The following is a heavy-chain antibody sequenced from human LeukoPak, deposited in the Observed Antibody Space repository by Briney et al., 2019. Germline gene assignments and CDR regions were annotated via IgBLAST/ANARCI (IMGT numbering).Heavy chain of an antibody. CDR1: GFTFSNYS. J-gene: IGHJ3*02. D-gene: IGHD6-19*01. CDR3: ATAGFTAVDVFFSAFDI. CDR2: ISSSSSYI. Sequence: GGSLRLSCAASGFTFSNYSMNWVRQAPGKGLEWVSSISSSSSYIYYADSVKGRFTISRDNAKNSLYLQMNSLRAEDTAVYYCATAGFTAVDVFFSAFDIWGQGTMVTVSS. V-gene: IGHV3-21*01.